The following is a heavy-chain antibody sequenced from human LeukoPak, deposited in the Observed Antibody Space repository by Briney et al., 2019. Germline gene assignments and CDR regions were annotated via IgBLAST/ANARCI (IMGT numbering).Heavy chain of an antibody. D-gene: IGHD6-13*01. CDR2: ISYDGSNK. Sequence: GGSLRLSCAASEFTFSSYSMNWVRQAPGKGLEWVAVISYDGSNKDYADSVKGRFTISRDNSKNTLYLQMNSLRAEDTAVYYCAKDQSYSSSWYDAFDIWGQGTMVTVSS. V-gene: IGHV3-30*18. CDR1: EFTFSSYS. J-gene: IGHJ3*02. CDR3: AKDQSYSSSWYDAFDI.